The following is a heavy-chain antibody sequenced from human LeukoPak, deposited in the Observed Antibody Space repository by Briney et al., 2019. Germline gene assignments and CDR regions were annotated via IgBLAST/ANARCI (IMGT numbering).Heavy chain of an antibody. Sequence: SETLSLTCTVSGGSISSGGYYWSWIRQPPGKGLEWIGYIYHSGSTYYNPSLKSRVTISVDRSKNQFSLKLSSVTAADTAVYYCARECSGGSCYSEDFDYWGQGTLVTVSS. D-gene: IGHD2-15*01. CDR1: GGSISSGGYY. J-gene: IGHJ4*02. V-gene: IGHV4-30-2*01. CDR3: ARECSGGSCYSEDFDY. CDR2: IYHSGST.